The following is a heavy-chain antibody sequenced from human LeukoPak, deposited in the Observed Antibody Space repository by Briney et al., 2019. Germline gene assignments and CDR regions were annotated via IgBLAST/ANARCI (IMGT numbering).Heavy chain of an antibody. J-gene: IGHJ6*03. CDR1: GFTFSSYA. CDR3: AKDAGYCSGGSCSSYYYYMDV. V-gene: IGHV3-23*01. CDR2: ISGSGGST. Sequence: GGSLRLSCAASGFTFSSYAMSWVRQAPGKGLEWVSAISGSGGSTYYADSVKGRFTISRDNSKNTLYLQMNSLRAEDTAVYYCAKDAGYCSGGSCSSYYYYMDVWGKGTTVTVSS. D-gene: IGHD2-15*01.